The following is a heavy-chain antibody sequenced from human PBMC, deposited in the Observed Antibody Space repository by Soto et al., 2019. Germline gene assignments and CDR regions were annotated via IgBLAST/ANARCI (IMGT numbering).Heavy chain of an antibody. CDR3: ARETSYDFWSGPQTMDV. J-gene: IGHJ6*02. D-gene: IGHD3-3*01. Sequence: PGGSLRLSCAPSGFTFSSYVMHWVRQAPGKGLEWVAVVHYDGTKKYYADSVRGRFTISRDNSENILYLQMNSIRPDDTAVYFCARETSYDFWSGPQTMDVWGQGTTVTVSS. CDR1: GFTFSSYV. CDR2: VHYDGTKK. V-gene: IGHV3-33*01.